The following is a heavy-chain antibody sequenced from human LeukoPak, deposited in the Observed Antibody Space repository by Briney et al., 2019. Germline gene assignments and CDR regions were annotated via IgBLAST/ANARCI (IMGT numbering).Heavy chain of an antibody. Sequence: ASVKLSCKASGYTFTYYYMHWVRQAPGQGLEWMGRINPNSGGTNSAQKFQGRVTMTRDTSISTAYMELRSLRSDDTAAYYCAGSYGDYGNYYYYMDDWGKGTTVTVSS. CDR3: AGSYGDYGNYYYYMDD. D-gene: IGHD4-17*01. J-gene: IGHJ6*03. CDR2: INPNSGGT. V-gene: IGHV1-2*06. CDR1: GYTFTYYY.